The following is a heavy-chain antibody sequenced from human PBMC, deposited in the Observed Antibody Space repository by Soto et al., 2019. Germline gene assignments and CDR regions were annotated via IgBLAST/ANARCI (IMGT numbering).Heavy chain of an antibody. V-gene: IGHV1-69*13. Sequence: PVKVSLKASWGTLSSYAISWVGEAPGKRAEGIGGIIPIFGTANYSQRFQGRVTITADESTSTAYMELSSLRSEDTAVYYCARKNRPHDYGDLPYDAFDIWGQGTMVTVSS. CDR2: IIPIFGTA. J-gene: IGHJ3*02. CDR1: WGTLSSYA. CDR3: ARKNRPHDYGDLPYDAFDI. D-gene: IGHD4-17*01.